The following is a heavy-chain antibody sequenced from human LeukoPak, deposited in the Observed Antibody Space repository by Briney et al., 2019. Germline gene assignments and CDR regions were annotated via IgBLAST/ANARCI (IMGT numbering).Heavy chain of an antibody. Sequence: GGSLRLSCAASRFTFSSYWMSWVRQAPGKGLEWVANIKQDGSEKYYVDSVKGRFTISRDNAKNSLYLQMNSLRAEDTAVYYCAAVYGSVGYWGQGTLVTVSS. V-gene: IGHV3-7*01. CDR1: RFTFSSYW. CDR2: IKQDGSEK. D-gene: IGHD3-10*01. J-gene: IGHJ4*02. CDR3: AAVYGSVGY.